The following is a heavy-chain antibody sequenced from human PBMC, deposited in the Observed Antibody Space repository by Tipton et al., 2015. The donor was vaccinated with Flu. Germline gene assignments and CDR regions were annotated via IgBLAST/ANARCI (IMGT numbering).Heavy chain of an antibody. CDR3: ARKKSVVVVASTPDAFGI. V-gene: IGHV3-21*01. CDR2: ISSSSSYI. J-gene: IGHJ3*02. CDR1: GFTFSSYS. Sequence: SLRLSCAASGFTFSSYSMNWVRQAAGKGLEWVSSISSSSSYIYYADPVKGRFTISRDNAKNSLYLQMNSLRAEDTAVYYCARKKSVVVVASTPDAFGIWGQGTMVTVSS. D-gene: IGHD2-15*01.